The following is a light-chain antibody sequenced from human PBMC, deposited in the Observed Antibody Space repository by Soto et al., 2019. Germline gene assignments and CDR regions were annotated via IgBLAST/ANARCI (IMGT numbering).Light chain of an antibody. CDR3: QQYGSSPGIT. J-gene: IGKJ5*01. CDR1: QSVSSSY. V-gene: IGKV3-20*01. CDR2: GAS. Sequence: EIVWTQSPGTMSSSPGERATLSCRASQSVSSSYLAWYQQKPGQAPRLLIYGASSRATGIADRISGSGSATAFTLTISRREPDDVAVYYCQQYGSSPGITFGQGTRLEIK.